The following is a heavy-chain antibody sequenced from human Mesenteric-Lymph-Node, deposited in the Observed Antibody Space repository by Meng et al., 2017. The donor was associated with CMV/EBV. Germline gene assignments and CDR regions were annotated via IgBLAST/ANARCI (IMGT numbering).Heavy chain of an antibody. CDR1: DNSITYYA. V-gene: IGHV3-23*01. J-gene: IGHJ4*02. CDR2: ILVDSVTT. Sequence: SLMLSCAASDNSITYYAMDWVRQAPGKGMEWVSAILVDSVTTYYADSVKGRFTISRDNSKNMMYLQMNSLRLEDTAVYFCARRGQVWGQGALVTVSS. CDR3: ARRGQV.